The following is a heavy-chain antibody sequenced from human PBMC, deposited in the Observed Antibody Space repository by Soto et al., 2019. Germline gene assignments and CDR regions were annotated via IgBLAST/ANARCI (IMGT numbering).Heavy chain of an antibody. CDR2: IKSKTDGGTT. Sequence: EVQLVESGGGLVKPGGSLRLSCAASGFTFSNAWMNWVRQAPGKGLEWVGRIKSKTDGGTTDYAAPVKGRFTISRDDSKNAMYLQMISLKTENTGVYYCPTVCVDRAMALSYWGQGTLVTVCS. J-gene: IGHJ4*02. D-gene: IGHD5-18*01. CDR1: GFTFSNAW. CDR3: PTVCVDRAMALSY. V-gene: IGHV3-15*07.